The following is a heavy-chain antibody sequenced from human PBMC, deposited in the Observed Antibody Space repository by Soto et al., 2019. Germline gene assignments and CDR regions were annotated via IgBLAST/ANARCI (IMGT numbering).Heavy chain of an antibody. CDR1: GFTFSSYS. V-gene: IGHV3-21*01. D-gene: IGHD2-2*02. CDR2: ISSSSSYI. CDR3: ARVGYCSSTSCYTGGMDV. J-gene: IGHJ6*02. Sequence: ESGGGLVKPGGSLRLSCAASGFTFSSYSMNWVRQAPGKGLEWVSSISSSSSYIYYADSVKGRFTISRDNAKNSLYLQMNSLRAEDTAVYYCARVGYCSSTSCYTGGMDVWGQGTTVTVSS.